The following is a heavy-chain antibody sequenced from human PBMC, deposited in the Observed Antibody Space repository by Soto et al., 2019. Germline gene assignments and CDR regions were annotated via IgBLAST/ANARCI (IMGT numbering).Heavy chain of an antibody. CDR3: VKSGDNYNLLDY. CDR2: SSNSGSFT. J-gene: IGHJ4*02. CDR1: RFTLSDHY. D-gene: IGHD1-1*01. Sequence: GARRLSCAAARFTLSDHYMSWLRQAQGKGLEWIGYSSNSGSFTRYADSVKGRFSISRDNAKSSLYLQISSLRGDDTATYYCVKSGDNYNLLDYWGQGTPVTVSS. V-gene: IGHV3-11*06.